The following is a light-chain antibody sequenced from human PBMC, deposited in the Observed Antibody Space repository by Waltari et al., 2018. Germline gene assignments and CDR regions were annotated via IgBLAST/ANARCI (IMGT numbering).Light chain of an antibody. CDR1: QPVGSSS. J-gene: IGKJ1*01. CDR2: RAS. CDR3: QQHGTLPAT. V-gene: IGKV3-20*01. Sequence: EIVLTQSPGTASLSPGERVTLSCRASQPVGSSSLAWYQQKPGQAPRRVIYRASRRATGIPDRFSVSGSGTDFSLTISRLEPEDFAVYYGQQHGTLPATFGQGTKVEIK.